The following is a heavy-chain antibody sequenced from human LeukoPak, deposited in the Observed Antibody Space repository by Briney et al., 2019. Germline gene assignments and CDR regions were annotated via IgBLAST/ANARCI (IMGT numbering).Heavy chain of an antibody. V-gene: IGHV4-61*02. J-gene: IGHJ4*02. CDR1: GGSISSGSYY. CDR3: ARGSATWYFDY. CDR2: IYTSGST. Sequence: PSETLSLTXTVSGGSISSGSYYWSWIRQPAGKGLEWIGRIYTSGSTNYNPSLKSRVTISVDTSKNQFSLKLSSVTAADTAVYYCARGSATWYFDYWGQGTLVTVSP.